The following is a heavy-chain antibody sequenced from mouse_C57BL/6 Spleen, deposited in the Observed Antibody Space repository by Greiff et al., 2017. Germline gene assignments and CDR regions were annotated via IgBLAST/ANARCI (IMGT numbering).Heavy chain of an antibody. V-gene: IGHV1-62-2*01. CDR3: ARREDANWASEYYFDY. CDR1: GYTFTEYT. CDR2: FYPGSGSI. J-gene: IGHJ2*01. D-gene: IGHD4-1*01. Sequence: VQLQQSGAELVKPGASVKLSCKASGYTFTEYTIHWVKQRSGQGLEWIGWFYPGSGSIKYNEKFKDKATLTADKSSSTVYMELSRLTSEDSAVXFCARREDANWASEYYFDYWGQGTTLTVSS.